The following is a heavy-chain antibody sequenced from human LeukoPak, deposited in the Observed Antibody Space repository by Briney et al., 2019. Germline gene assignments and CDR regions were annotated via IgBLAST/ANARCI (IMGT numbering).Heavy chain of an antibody. CDR1: GGTFSSYA. Sequence: SVKVSCKASGGTFSSYAISWVRQAPGQGLEWMGRIIPIFGTANYAQKFQGRVTITTDESMSTAYMELSSLRSEDTAVYYCARDLSSRLRYFDERLDYWGQGTLVTVSS. V-gene: IGHV1-69*05. CDR3: ARDLSSRLRYFDERLDY. D-gene: IGHD3-9*01. CDR2: IIPIFGTA. J-gene: IGHJ4*02.